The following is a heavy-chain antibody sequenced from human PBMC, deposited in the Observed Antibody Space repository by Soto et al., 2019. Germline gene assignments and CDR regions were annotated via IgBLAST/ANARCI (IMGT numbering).Heavy chain of an antibody. CDR2: VNNDGSDT. D-gene: IGHD3-16*01. CDR3: TRGGFMHAFDM. Sequence: GGSLRLSCEASGFTFSSYWIHWVRQVPGKGLVWVSRVNNDGSDTIYADSVKGRFTISRDNAKNTLYLQMSSLRDEDTALYFCTRGGFMHAFDMWGQGTMVTVSS. J-gene: IGHJ3*02. V-gene: IGHV3-74*01. CDR1: GFTFSSYW.